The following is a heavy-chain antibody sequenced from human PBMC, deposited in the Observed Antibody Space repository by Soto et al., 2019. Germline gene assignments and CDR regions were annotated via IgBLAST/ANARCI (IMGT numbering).Heavy chain of an antibody. D-gene: IGHD3-16*01. J-gene: IGHJ5*02. CDR1: GDYIRSGGYY. CDR3: AGDLGARPNSRGSIHP. V-gene: IGHV4-31*03. Sequence: SETLSLTCNVSGDYIRSGGYYWSWIRQRPGKDLEWIGYIYYTGSTYYNRSLRSRLSMSVDTSENQFSLKLTSVTAADTAIYYRAGDLGARPNSRGSIHPSGQGIMVTVSS. CDR2: IYYTGST.